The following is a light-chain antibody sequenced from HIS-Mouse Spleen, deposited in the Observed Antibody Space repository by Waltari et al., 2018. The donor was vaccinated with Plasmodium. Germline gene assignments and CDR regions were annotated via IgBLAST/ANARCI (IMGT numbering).Light chain of an antibody. CDR1: QDISKY. Sequence: DIQMTQSPSPLSASLGDRVTSTCQAIQDISKYLNWYQQQPGKAPPLLIYDVSNLDTGVPSRFSGSGSGTVFNVTISSLQPEDIATYYCRQYDNLPPAFTFGPGTKVTIK. CDR2: DVS. J-gene: IGKJ3*01. V-gene: IGKV1-33*01. CDR3: RQYDNLPPAFT.